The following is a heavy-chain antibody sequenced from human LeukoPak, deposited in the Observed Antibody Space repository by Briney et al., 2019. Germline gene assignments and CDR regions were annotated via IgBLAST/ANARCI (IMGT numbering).Heavy chain of an antibody. J-gene: IGHJ5*02. Sequence: SETLSLTCTVSGGSISSSTYYWGWIRQPPGKGLEWIGSIYYSGSTYNNPSLKSRVTISVDTSKNQFSLKLSSVTAADTAVYYCARSGLYCSGGSCRNWFDPWGQGTLVTVSS. CDR1: GGSISSSTYY. CDR3: ARSGLYCSGGSCRNWFDP. V-gene: IGHV4-39*07. D-gene: IGHD2-15*01. CDR2: IYYSGST.